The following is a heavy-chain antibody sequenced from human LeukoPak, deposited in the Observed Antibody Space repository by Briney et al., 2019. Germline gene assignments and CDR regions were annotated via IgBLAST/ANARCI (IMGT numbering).Heavy chain of an antibody. CDR1: GFTFSSDA. J-gene: IGHJ4*02. CDR2: INYSGGTT. Sequence: GGSLRLSCAASGFTFSSDAMSWVRQAPGKGLEWVSTINYSGGTTYYADSVKGPFTISRDNSQNMLYLQMNSLRAQDTAVYFCANRPGWRAFDYWGQGTLVTVSS. V-gene: IGHV3-23*01. CDR3: ANRPGWRAFDY.